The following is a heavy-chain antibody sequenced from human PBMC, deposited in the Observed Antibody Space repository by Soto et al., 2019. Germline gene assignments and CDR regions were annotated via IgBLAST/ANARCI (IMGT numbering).Heavy chain of an antibody. CDR2: IWYDGSNK. Sequence: PGGSLRLSCAASGFTFSSYGMHWVRQAPGKGLEWVAVIWYDGSNKYYADSVKGRFTISRDNSKNTLYLQMNSLRAEDTAVYYCARDNCVAAISRGCYYYYGMDVWGQGTTVTVSS. J-gene: IGHJ6*02. CDR3: ARDNCVAAISRGCYYYYGMDV. CDR1: GFTFSSYG. D-gene: IGHD2-15*01. V-gene: IGHV3-33*01.